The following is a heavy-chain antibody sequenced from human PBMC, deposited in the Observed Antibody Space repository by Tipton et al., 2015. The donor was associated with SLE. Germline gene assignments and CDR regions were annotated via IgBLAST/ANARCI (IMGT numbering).Heavy chain of an antibody. J-gene: IGHJ4*02. CDR1: GYTFTSYG. CDR2: ISPYSGNT. V-gene: IGHV1-18*01. Sequence: QLVQSGAEEKKPGASAKVSYKASGYTFTSYGISWVRQAPGQGLEWRGWISPYSGNTKNAQNFQCRVTMTTDTSTSTAYMELRRLRSDDTAVYCCARGQRGGYNYGPSEYWGQGTLVIVSS. D-gene: IGHD5-18*01. CDR3: ARGQRGGYNYGPSEY.